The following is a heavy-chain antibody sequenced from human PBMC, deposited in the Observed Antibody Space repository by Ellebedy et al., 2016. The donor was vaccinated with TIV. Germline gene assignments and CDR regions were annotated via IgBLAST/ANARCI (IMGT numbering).Heavy chain of an antibody. V-gene: IGHV3-48*04. CDR3: QRKGSGTFYGAFEI. CDR2: IDSTSSPK. J-gene: IGHJ3*02. CDR1: GFTFNTYS. Sequence: GESLKISCAASGFTFNTYSMNWIRQAPGKGLEWVSYIDSTSSPKYYADSVKGRFSVSRDNAKNSLYLQMNSLRGEDTAVYYCQRKGSGTFYGAFEIWGQGTMVTVSS. D-gene: IGHD1-26*01.